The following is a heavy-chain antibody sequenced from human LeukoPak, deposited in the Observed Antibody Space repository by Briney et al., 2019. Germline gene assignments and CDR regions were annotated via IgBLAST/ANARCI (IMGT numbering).Heavy chain of an antibody. V-gene: IGHV1-2*06. D-gene: IGHD2-2*02. J-gene: IGHJ6*02. Sequence: ASVKVSCKTSGYTFTDLYIHWVRQAPGQGLEWTGRVNPNSGGTDYAQKFQGRVTMTRDTSIGTAYMELNRLRSDDTAVYFCARGEVVPAAISYYYYGVAVWGQGTTVTVSS. CDR1: GYTFTDLY. CDR3: ARGEVVPAAISYYYYGVAV. CDR2: VNPNSGGT.